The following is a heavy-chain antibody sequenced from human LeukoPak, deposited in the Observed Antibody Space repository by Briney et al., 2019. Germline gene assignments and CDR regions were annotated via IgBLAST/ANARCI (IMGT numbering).Heavy chain of an antibody. CDR2: ISASGGST. CDR1: GFTLSSYA. J-gene: IGHJ6*03. CDR3: AKVMKGSERLTMVRGVIIKTAGLYYMDV. V-gene: IGHV3-23*01. Sequence: GGSLRLSCAASGFTLSSYAMSWVRQAPGKGLEWVSSISASGGSTNYADSVKGRFTISRDNSKNTVYLQMNSLRTEDTAVYYCAKVMKGSERLTMVRGVIIKTAGLYYMDVWGKGTTVTVSS. D-gene: IGHD3-10*01.